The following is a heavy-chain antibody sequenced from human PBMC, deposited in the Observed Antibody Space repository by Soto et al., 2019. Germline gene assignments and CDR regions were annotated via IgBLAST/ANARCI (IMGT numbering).Heavy chain of an antibody. D-gene: IGHD2-15*01. CDR1: GFTFSSYA. J-gene: IGHJ6*02. CDR3: AKDLGPLRLLNYYFYGLDV. CDR2: IESGGST. V-gene: IGHV3-23*01. Sequence: GGSLRLSCAASGFTFSSYAMSWVRQAPGKGLEWVAVIESGGSTHYADSVKGRFTISRDIPKNMIYLQLHTLRAEDTAVYYCAKDLGPLRLLNYYFYGLDVWGQGTTVTVSS.